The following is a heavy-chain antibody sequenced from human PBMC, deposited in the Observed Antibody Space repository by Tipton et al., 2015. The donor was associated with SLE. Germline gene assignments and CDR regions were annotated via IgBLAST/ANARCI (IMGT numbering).Heavy chain of an antibody. CDR2: SNPSGNT. J-gene: IGHJ4*02. CDR1: GGSFSGYY. V-gene: IGHV4-34*01. D-gene: IGHD3-10*01. Sequence: TLSLTCAVYGGSFSGYYWSWIRQPPGKGLEWIGESNPSGNTNYNPSLKSRVTISADTSKNRFSLRLTSVTAADTAVYYCAKYASGTMFEYWGQGTLVTVSS. CDR3: AKYASGTMFEY.